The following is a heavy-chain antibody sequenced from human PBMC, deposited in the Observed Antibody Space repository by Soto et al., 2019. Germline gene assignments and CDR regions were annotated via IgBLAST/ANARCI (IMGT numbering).Heavy chain of an antibody. D-gene: IGHD3-10*01. V-gene: IGHV4-31*03. CDR2: IYYSGST. CDR3: ARERSGSNNYYYYMDV. J-gene: IGHJ6*03. CDR1: GGSISSGGYY. Sequence: QVQLQESGPGLVMPSQTLSLTCTVSGGSISSGGYYWSWIRQHPGKGLEWIGYIYYSGSTYYNPSLKSRVTISVDTSKNQFSLKLSSVTAADTAVYYCARERSGSNNYYYYMDVWGKGTTVTVSS.